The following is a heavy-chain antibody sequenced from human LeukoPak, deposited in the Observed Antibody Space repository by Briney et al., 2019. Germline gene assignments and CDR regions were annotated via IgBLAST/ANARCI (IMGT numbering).Heavy chain of an antibody. CDR3: ARDFAAAGTSYYYYTMDV. CDR2: IYYSGST. Sequence: SETLSLTCTVSGGSISSSSYYWGWIRQPPGKGLEWIGSIYYSGSTYYNPSLKSRVTISVDTSKNQFSLKLSPVTAADTAVYYCARDFAAAGTSYYYYTMDVWGQGTTVTVSS. J-gene: IGHJ6*02. CDR1: GGSISSSSYY. V-gene: IGHV4-39*07. D-gene: IGHD6-13*01.